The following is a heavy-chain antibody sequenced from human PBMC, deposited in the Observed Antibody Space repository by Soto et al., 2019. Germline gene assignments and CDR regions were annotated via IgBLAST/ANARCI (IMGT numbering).Heavy chain of an antibody. J-gene: IGHJ5*02. CDR1: GYTFTSYA. Sequence: QVQLVQSGAEEKKPGASVKVSCKASGYTFTSYAMHWVRQAPGQRLEWMGRINAGNGNTKYSQKFRGRVTITRETAAGTGYMELSSLRSEDPAVYYCARADGVGVVGPWGQGTLVTVSS. CDR2: INAGNGNT. D-gene: IGHD2-15*01. CDR3: ARADGVGVVGP. V-gene: IGHV1-3*05.